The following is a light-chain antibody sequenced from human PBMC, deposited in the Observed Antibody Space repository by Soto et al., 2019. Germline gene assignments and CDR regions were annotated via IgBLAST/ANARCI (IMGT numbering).Light chain of an antibody. J-gene: IGKJ2*01. Sequence: IQLTQSPSSLSASVGDRVTITCRASQGISSYLAWYQQKPGKAPKLLIYAASTLQSGVPSRFSGSGSGTDFTLTISSLQTEDFATYYCQQLNSYPYTFGQGPKLEIK. CDR3: QQLNSYPYT. V-gene: IGKV1-9*01. CDR2: AAS. CDR1: QGISSY.